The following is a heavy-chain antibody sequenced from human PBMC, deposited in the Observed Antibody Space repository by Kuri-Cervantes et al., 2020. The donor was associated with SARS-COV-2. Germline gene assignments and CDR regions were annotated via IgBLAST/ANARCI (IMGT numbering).Heavy chain of an antibody. Sequence: SLKVSCAASGFTFSSCSMNWVRHAPGKGLEWVSYISSSSSTIYYADSVKGRFTISRNNAKNSLYLQMNSLRAEDTAVYYCARDSSSGWLSYWGQGTLVTVSS. CDR1: GFTFSSCS. J-gene: IGHJ4*02. CDR2: ISSSSSTI. CDR3: ARDSSSGWLSY. V-gene: IGHV3-48*01. D-gene: IGHD6-19*01.